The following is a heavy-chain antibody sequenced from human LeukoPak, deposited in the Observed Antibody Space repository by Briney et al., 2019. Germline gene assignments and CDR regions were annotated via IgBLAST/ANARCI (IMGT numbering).Heavy chain of an antibody. CDR3: ARVSKPGWYDYYYMDV. J-gene: IGHJ6*03. D-gene: IGHD2/OR15-2a*01. Sequence: GGSLRLSCEASGFTFNTYAMKWVRQAPGKGLEWMAVVLSDGSDQYYADSVQGRFTISRENPKNTLYLQMDNLRVEDTAVYYCARVSKPGWYDYYYMDVWGRGTTVIVSS. CDR2: VLSDGSDQ. V-gene: IGHV3-30*04. CDR1: GFTFNTYA.